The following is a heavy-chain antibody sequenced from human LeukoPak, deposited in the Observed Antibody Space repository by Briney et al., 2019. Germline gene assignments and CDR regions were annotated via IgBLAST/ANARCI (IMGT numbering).Heavy chain of an antibody. Sequence: PSETLSLTCTVSGGSISSSSYYWGWIRQPPGKGLEWIGSIYYSGSTYYNPSLKSRVTISVDTSKNQFSLKLSSVTAADTAVYYCARGRRYSTQHSRNYYFDYWGQGTLVTVSS. CDR3: ARGRRYSTQHSRNYYFDY. CDR1: GGSISSSSYY. J-gene: IGHJ4*02. V-gene: IGHV4-39*01. CDR2: IYYSGST. D-gene: IGHD5-18*01.